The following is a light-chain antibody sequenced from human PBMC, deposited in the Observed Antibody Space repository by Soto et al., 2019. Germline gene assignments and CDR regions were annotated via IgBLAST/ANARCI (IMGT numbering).Light chain of an antibody. CDR2: AAS. V-gene: IGKV1D-12*01. CDR3: QQANSFPLT. CDR1: QGINSW. J-gene: IGKJ4*01. Sequence: DIQVTQSPSSVSASVGDRVTITCRASQGINSWLAWYQQRPGKAPQLLIYAASSLQSGVPSRFSGSGSGTDFTLTISSLQPEDFATYYCQQANSFPLTFGGGTKVEIK.